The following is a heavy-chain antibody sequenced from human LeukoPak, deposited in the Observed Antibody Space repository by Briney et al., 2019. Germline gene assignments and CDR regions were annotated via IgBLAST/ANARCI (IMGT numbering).Heavy chain of an antibody. J-gene: IGHJ6*02. V-gene: IGHV4-34*01. CDR3: ARGVPMYYYDSSGYYPPGGMDV. CDR2: INHSGST. D-gene: IGHD3-22*01. CDR1: GGSFSGYY. Sequence: PSETLSLTCAVYGGSFSGYYWSWIRQPPGKGLEWIGEINHSGSTNYNPSLKSRVTISVDTSKNQFSLKLSSVTAADTAVYYCARGVPMYYYDSSGYYPPGGMDVWGQGTTVTVSS.